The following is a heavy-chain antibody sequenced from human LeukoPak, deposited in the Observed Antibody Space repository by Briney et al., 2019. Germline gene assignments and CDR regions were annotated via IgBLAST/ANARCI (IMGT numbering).Heavy chain of an antibody. D-gene: IGHD5-18*01. CDR2: INPNSGGT. V-gene: IGHV1-2*02. CDR1: GYTFTSYY. Sequence: ASVKVSCKASGYTFTSYYMHWVRQAPGQGLEWMGWINPNSGGTNYAQKFQGRVTMTRGTSISTAYMELSRLRSDDTAVYYCAKGYNYAYGWFDPWGQGTLVTVSS. CDR3: AKGYNYAYGWFDP. J-gene: IGHJ5*02.